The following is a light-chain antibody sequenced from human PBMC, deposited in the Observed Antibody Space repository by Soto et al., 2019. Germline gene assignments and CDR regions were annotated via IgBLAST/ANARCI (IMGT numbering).Light chain of an antibody. J-gene: IGKJ1*01. Sequence: EIVLTQSPATLSLSPGERATLSCRASQTVSSYLLWYQQKRGQAPRLLIYDASNRATGIPARFSGSGSGTDFTLTISSLEPEDFAVYYCQQYGSSPRTFGQGTKVEIK. CDR3: QQYGSSPRT. CDR1: QTVSSY. CDR2: DAS. V-gene: IGKV3-11*01.